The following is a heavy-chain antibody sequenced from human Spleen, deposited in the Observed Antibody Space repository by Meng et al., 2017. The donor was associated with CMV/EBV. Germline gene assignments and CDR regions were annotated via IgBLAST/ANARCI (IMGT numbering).Heavy chain of an antibody. D-gene: IGHD2-21*01. Sequence: GESLKISCAASGFRFSDYFMSWIRQAPGKGLEWVAYISSSGITIYYAASVKGRFTVSRDNAKNSVYLQMNRLRAEDTAVYYCARALGDNLGDYWGQGSLVTVSS. CDR2: ISSSGITI. V-gene: IGHV3-11*04. J-gene: IGHJ4*02. CDR1: GFRFSDYF. CDR3: ARALGDNLGDY.